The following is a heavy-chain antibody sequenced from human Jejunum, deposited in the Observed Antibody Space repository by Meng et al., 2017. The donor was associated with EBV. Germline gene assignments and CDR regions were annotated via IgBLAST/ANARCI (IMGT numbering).Heavy chain of an antibody. CDR1: GGSLSSSSYY. V-gene: IGHV4-39*01. D-gene: IGHD1-26*01. Sequence: LQGSGPGLGNPSESLVLPFTVSGGSLSSSSYYWGWIRQPPGKGLEWIGTYYNSGSTYYNPSLKSRVTISVDTSKNQFSLKLISVTAADTAAYYCARQGPSGRTFDYWGQGTLVTVSS. CDR2: YYNSGST. J-gene: IGHJ4*02. CDR3: ARQGPSGRTFDY.